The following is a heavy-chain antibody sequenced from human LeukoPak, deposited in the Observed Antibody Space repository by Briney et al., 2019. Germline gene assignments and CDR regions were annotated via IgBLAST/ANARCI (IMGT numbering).Heavy chain of an antibody. D-gene: IGHD6-6*01. CDR3: ASFIEYTSSDAFDI. J-gene: IGHJ3*02. Sequence: GSLRLSCAASGFTFSSYAMSWVRQPPGKGLEWIGSIYYSGSTYYNPSLKSRVTILLDTSRNQFSLKLSSVSAADTAVYYCASFIEYTSSDAFDIWGQGTMVTVSS. CDR1: GFTFSSYA. V-gene: IGHV4-38-2*01. CDR2: IYYSGST.